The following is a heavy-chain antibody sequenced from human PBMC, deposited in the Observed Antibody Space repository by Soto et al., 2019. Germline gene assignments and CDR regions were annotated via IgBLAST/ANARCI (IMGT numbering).Heavy chain of an antibody. Sequence: QITLKESGPTLVKPTQTLTLTCTFSGFSLSTSGVGVGWIRQPPGKALEWLALIYWDDDKRYSPSLKSRLTITXXTXKXXVVLTMTNMDPVDTATYYCAHRLLTARWLQYVVDYWGQGTLVTVSS. J-gene: IGHJ4*02. D-gene: IGHD5-12*01. CDR3: AHRLLTARWLQYVVDY. CDR1: GFSLSTSGVG. CDR2: IYWDDDK. V-gene: IGHV2-5*02.